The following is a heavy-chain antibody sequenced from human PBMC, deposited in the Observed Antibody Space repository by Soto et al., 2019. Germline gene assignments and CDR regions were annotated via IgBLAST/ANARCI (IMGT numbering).Heavy chain of an antibody. J-gene: IGHJ6*02. V-gene: IGHV3-74*01. CDR3: AIGNYYGMDV. Sequence: GGSLRLSCAASGFTFSSYWMHWVRQAPGKGLVWVSRISSDGSSTSYADSVKGRFTISRDNAKNTLYLQMNSLRAEDTAVYYCAIGNYYGMDVWGQGTTVTVSS. CDR1: GFTFSSYW. CDR2: ISSDGSST.